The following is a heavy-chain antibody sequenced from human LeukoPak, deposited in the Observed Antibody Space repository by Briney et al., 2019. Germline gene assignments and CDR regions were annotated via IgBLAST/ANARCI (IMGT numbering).Heavy chain of an antibody. CDR1: GGSISSYY. CDR3: AGQGYSSGSYYFDY. CDR2: IYYSGST. Sequence: PSETLSLTCTVSGGSISSYYWSWLRQPPPKGLEWIGYIYYSGSTNYNPSLKSRVTISVDTSKNQFSLKLSSVTAAAAAVYYCAGQGYSSGSYYFDYWGPGTLVTVSS. D-gene: IGHD6-19*01. J-gene: IGHJ4*02. V-gene: IGHV4-59*01.